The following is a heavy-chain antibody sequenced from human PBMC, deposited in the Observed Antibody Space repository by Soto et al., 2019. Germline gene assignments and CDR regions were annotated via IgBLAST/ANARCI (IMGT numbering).Heavy chain of an antibody. Sequence: VESGGGLVQPRGSLRLSCAATGFTFINYAMSWVRQAPGKRLEWVAGIGGSGNNTCYADSARGRFTVTRDNSKDTVFLQMNSLAAEDTAIYYCAKDLGGYLVGPLDSWGQGTLVSV. V-gene: IGHV3-23*04. CDR1: GFTFINYA. CDR3: AKDLGGYLVGPLDS. D-gene: IGHD5-12*01. CDR2: IGGSGNNT. J-gene: IGHJ4*02.